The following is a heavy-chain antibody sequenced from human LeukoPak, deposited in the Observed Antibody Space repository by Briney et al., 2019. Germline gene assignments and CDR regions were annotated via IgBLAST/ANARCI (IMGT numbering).Heavy chain of an antibody. V-gene: IGHV4-31*03. CDR2: TQYSGSA. D-gene: IGHD3-3*01. CDR3: ARAILTPSGFVWHFDL. CDR1: GGSISSGDYY. J-gene: IGHJ2*01. Sequence: TLSLTCTVSGGSISSGDYYWSWIRQHPGKGLEWIGYTQYSGSAYYNPSLKSRVTISVDTSKSQVSLKVSSVTAADTAVYYCARAILTPSGFVWHFDLWGRGALVTVPS.